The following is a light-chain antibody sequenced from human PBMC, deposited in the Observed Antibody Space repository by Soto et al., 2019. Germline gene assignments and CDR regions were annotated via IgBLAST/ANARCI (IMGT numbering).Light chain of an antibody. CDR1: QSISSY. Sequence: DIQMTQSPSSLSASVGDRVTITCRASQSISSYLNWYQQKPGKAPKLLIYAASSLQSGVPSRFSGSGSGTDFTLTISSLQPEDFATDYCQHSYSTPHTFGQGTKVDIK. CDR2: AAS. CDR3: QHSYSTPHT. V-gene: IGKV1-39*01. J-gene: IGKJ1*01.